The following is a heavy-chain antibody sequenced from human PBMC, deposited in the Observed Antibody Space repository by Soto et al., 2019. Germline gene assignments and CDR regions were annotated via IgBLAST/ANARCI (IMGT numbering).Heavy chain of an antibody. D-gene: IGHD1-1*01. CDR3: ARPVRQDAFDI. CDR2: ISAYNGNT. J-gene: IGHJ3*02. V-gene: IGHV1-18*01. Sequence: ASVKVYCKASGYTLTSSGISWVRQAPGQGLEWMGWISAYNGNTNYAQKLQGRVTMTTDTSTSTAYMELRSLRSDDTAVYYCARPVRQDAFDIWGQGTMVTVSS. CDR1: GYTLTSSG.